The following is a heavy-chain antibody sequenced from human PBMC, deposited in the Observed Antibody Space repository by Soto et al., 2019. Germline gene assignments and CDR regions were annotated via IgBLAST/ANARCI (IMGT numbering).Heavy chain of an antibody. J-gene: IGHJ4*02. CDR3: VKDSPIGSVFSGHDDIDS. D-gene: IGHD5-12*01. Sequence: GASVKVSCKASGYTFTSYGISWVRQAPGQGLEWMGWISAYNGNTKYAQKLQGRVTMTTDTSTSTAYMEVSSLRPEDTAMYYCVKDSPIGSVFSGHDDIDSWGQGTPGTVSS. CDR1: GYTFTSYG. V-gene: IGHV1-18*01. CDR2: ISAYNGNT.